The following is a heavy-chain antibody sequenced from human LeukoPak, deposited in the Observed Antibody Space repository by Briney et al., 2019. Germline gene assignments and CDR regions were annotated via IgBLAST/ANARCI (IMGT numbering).Heavy chain of an antibody. J-gene: IGHJ4*02. CDR2: ISSSSSYI. CDR3: ARGGFGYSGSYVTRYYFDY. D-gene: IGHD1-26*01. V-gene: IGHV3-21*01. Sequence: GGSLRLSCAASGFTFSSYSMNWVRQAPGKGLEWVSSISSSSSYIYYADSVKGRFTISRDNAKNSLYLQMNSLRAEDTAVYYCARGGFGYSGSYVTRYYFDYWGQGTLVTVSS. CDR1: GFTFSSYS.